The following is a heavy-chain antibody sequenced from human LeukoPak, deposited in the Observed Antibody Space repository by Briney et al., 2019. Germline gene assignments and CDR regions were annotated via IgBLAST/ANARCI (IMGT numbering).Heavy chain of an antibody. CDR2: IYPGDSAT. V-gene: IGHV5-51*01. CDR1: GYSFTSYW. CDR3: ARSQYYYDSGSLYYYYGMDA. D-gene: IGHD3-10*01. Sequence: GESLKISCKGSGYSFTSYWIAWVRQMPGKGLEWMGIIYPGDSATRYSPSFQGQVTISADKSISTAYLQWSSLKASGTAMYYCARSQYYYDSGSLYYYYGMDAWGQGTTVTVPS. J-gene: IGHJ6*02.